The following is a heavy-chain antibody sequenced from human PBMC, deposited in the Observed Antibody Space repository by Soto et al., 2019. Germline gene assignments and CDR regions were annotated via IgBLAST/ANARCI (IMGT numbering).Heavy chain of an antibody. CDR2: INHSGST. J-gene: IGHJ4*02. CDR1: GGSFSGYY. D-gene: IGHD3-22*01. V-gene: IGHV4-34*01. CDR3: ARGSVYYDSSGYDY. Sequence: SETLSLTCAVYGGSFSGYYWSWIRQPPGKGLEWIGEINHSGSTNYNPSLKSRVTISVDTSKNQFSLKLSSVTAADTAVYYCARGSVYYDSSGYDYWGQGTLVTVS.